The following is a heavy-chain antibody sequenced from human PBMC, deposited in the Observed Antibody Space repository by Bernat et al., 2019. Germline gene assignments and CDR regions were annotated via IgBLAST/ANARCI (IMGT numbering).Heavy chain of an antibody. CDR3: ARDRAYFDWLADY. V-gene: IGHV3-21*01. CDR2: ISSSSSYI. Sequence: EVQLVESGGGLVKPGGSLRLSCAASGFTFSSYSMNWVRQAPGKGLEWVPSISSSSSYIDYADSVQGRFTISRDNAKNSLYLQMNSLRAEDTAVYYCARDRAYFDWLADYWGQGTLVTVSS. J-gene: IGHJ4*02. D-gene: IGHD3-9*01. CDR1: GFTFSSYS.